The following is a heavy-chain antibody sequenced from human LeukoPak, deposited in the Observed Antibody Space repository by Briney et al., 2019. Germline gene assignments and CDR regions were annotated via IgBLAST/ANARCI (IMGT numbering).Heavy chain of an antibody. J-gene: IGHJ5*02. CDR3: AKDWYDSSLVEDYNWFDP. CDR1: GFTFSSYA. V-gene: IGHV3-23*01. D-gene: IGHD3-22*01. Sequence: PGGSLRLSCAASGFTFSSYAMSWVRQPPGKGLEWISAISGSGSTTYYAHSVKGRFTITRDKSKNTLYLQMSSLRAEDTAVYYCAKDWYDSSLVEDYNWFDPWGQGTLVTVSS. CDR2: ISGSGSTT.